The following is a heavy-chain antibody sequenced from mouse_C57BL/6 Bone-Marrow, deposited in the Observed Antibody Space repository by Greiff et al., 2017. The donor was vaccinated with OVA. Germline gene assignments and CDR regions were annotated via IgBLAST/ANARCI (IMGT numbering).Heavy chain of an antibody. CDR1: GFTITDDY. J-gene: IGHJ3*01. Sequence: VQLQQSGAELVRPGASVKLSCTASGFTITDDYMHWVKQRPEQGLEWIGVIDPENGDTEYASKFQGKSTITADTSSNTAYLQLSSLTSEDTAVYYCTTVGSSGAWFAYWGQGTLVTVSA. V-gene: IGHV14-4*01. CDR2: IDPENGDT. CDR3: TTVGSSGAWFAY. D-gene: IGHD3-2*02.